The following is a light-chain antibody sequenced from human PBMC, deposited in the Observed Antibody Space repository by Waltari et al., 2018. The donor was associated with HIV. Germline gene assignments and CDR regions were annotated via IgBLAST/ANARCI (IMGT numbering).Light chain of an antibody. CDR3: QSYDSSLSGVI. Sequence: QSVLTQPPSVSGASGQRVTISCTGNTSNIGAGYDVHWYQQLPGTAPKLLLYGNTNRPSGVPYRFSGSTSGTSASLAITGLQADDEADFYCQSYDSSLSGVIFGGGTKLTVL. J-gene: IGLJ2*01. V-gene: IGLV1-40*01. CDR2: GNT. CDR1: TSNIGAGYD.